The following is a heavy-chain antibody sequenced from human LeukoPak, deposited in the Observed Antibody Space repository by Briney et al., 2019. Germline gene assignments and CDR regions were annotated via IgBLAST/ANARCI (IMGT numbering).Heavy chain of an antibody. CDR2: IKQDGSEK. Sequence: PGGSLRLSCAASGFTFSSYWMSWVRQAPGKGLEWVANIKQDGSEKYYVDSVKGRFTISRDNAKNSLYLQVSSLRAEDTAAYYCARGVSGGWYSDYWGQGTLVTVSS. CDR1: GFTFSSYW. V-gene: IGHV3-7*01. J-gene: IGHJ4*02. CDR3: ARGVSGGWYSDY. D-gene: IGHD6-19*01.